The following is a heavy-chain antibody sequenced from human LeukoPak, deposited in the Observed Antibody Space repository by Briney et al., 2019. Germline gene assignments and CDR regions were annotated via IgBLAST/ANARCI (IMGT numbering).Heavy chain of an antibody. CDR3: ARDLGGPDY. Sequence: GGSLRLSYTASAFTFSEYWMHWVRQPPGKGLVWVSRITNDGSRTEYADSVKGRFTISRDNAKNTLYLQMDSLRPEDTAVYYCARDLGGPDYWGQGTLVTVSS. V-gene: IGHV3-74*03. J-gene: IGHJ4*02. D-gene: IGHD3-16*01. CDR1: AFTFSEYW. CDR2: ITNDGSRT.